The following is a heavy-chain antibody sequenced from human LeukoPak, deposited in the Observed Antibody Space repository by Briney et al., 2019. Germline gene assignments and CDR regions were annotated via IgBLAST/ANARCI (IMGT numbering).Heavy chain of an antibody. Sequence: SETLSLTCTVSDGSMSPYYWSWIRQSPGKGLEWIAYIFYNGNTKYNPSLWSRVTISIDTSRNQVFLNLNSVTAADTAVYYCARGTTVVTGYFQHWGQGTPVTVSS. CDR3: ARGTTVVTGYFQH. CDR1: DGSMSPYY. CDR2: IFYNGNT. D-gene: IGHD4-23*01. V-gene: IGHV4-59*01. J-gene: IGHJ1*01.